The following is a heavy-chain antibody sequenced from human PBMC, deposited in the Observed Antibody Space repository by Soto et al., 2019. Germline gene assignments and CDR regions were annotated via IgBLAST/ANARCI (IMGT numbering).Heavy chain of an antibody. J-gene: IGHJ5*02. V-gene: IGHV3-74*01. CDR1: GFTFSNYW. CDR3: ARRHVRLTGYYDNWFDP. CDR2: INSDGSST. Sequence: EVQLVESGGGLVQPGGSLRLSCAASGFTFSNYWMHWVRQAPGKGLVWVSRINSDGSSTSYADSVKGRFTISRDNAKNTLYLQMNSLRAEDTTVYYCARRHVRLTGYYDNWFDPWGQGTLVTVSS. D-gene: IGHD3-9*01.